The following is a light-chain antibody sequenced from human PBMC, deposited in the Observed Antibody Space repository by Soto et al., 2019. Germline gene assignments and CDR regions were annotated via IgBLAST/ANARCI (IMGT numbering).Light chain of an antibody. Sequence: DIQMTQSPSSLSASVGDRVTITCRASQSISTYLNWYQQKAGLAPKLLIYAASSLQSGVPSRFSGSGSGTDFTLTISSLQPEDFATYYCQQSYSTLTWTFGQGTKVDIK. CDR1: QSISTY. J-gene: IGKJ1*01. CDR2: AAS. CDR3: QQSYSTLTWT. V-gene: IGKV1-39*01.